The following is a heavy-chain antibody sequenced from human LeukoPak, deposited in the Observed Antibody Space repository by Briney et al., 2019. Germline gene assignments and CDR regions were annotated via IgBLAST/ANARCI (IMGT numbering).Heavy chain of an antibody. CDR3: ARKKSIAARSDY. Sequence: GGSLRLSCAASGFTVSSNYMSWVRQAPGKGLEWVSVIYSGGSTYYADSVKGRFTISRDNSKNTLYLQMNSLRAEDTAVYYCARKKSIAARSDYWGQGTLVTVSS. CDR2: IYSGGST. J-gene: IGHJ4*02. CDR1: GFTVSSNY. D-gene: IGHD6-6*01. V-gene: IGHV3-66*01.